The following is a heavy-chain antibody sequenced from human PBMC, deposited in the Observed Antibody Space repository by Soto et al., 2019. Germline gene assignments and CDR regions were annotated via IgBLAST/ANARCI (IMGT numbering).Heavy chain of an antibody. Sequence: SETLSLTCTVSGGSISSYYWSWIRQPPGKGLEWIGYIYYSGSTNYNPSLKSRVTISVDTSKNQFSLKLSSVTAADTAVYYCARLGGLRDYWGQGTLVTVSS. CDR1: GGSISSYY. D-gene: IGHD4-17*01. CDR3: ARLGGLRDY. J-gene: IGHJ4*02. V-gene: IGHV4-59*08. CDR2: IYYSGST.